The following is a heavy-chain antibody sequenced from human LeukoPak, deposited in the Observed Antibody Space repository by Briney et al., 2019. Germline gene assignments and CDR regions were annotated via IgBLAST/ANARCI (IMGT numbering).Heavy chain of an antibody. V-gene: IGHV4-61*08. CDR1: GGSISSGDYY. Sequence: SETLSLTCTVSGGSISSGDYYWSWIRQPPGKGLEWIGYIYYSGSTNYNPSLKSRVTMSVDTSKNQFSLKLSSVTAADTAVYYCARGAPGYCRGGSCYTPFFDYWGQGTLVTVSS. J-gene: IGHJ4*02. CDR2: IYYSGST. D-gene: IGHD2-15*01. CDR3: ARGAPGYCRGGSCYTPFFDY.